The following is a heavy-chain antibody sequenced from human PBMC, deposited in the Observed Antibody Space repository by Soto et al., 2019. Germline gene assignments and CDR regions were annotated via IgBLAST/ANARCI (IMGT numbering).Heavy chain of an antibody. CDR1: GYSFINFG. V-gene: IGHV1-3*01. Sequence: GASVKVSCKPSGYSFINFGIHWVRQAPGQRREWMGWISAANGDKHQSHNIRGRVTITRDKSASTVHMDLMSLTSKDTAVYYCARGSSPFNWFVHWGQGTLVTVSS. J-gene: IGHJ5*02. CDR2: ISAANGDK. CDR3: ARGSSPFNWFVH. D-gene: IGHD2-2*01.